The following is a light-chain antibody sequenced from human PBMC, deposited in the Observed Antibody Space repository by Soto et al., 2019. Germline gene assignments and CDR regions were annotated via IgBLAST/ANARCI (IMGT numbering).Light chain of an antibody. CDR2: EVS. CDR1: SSEVGGYNY. Sequence: QSALTQPASVSGSPGQSITISCTGTSSEVGGYNYVSWYQQHPGKAPKLMIYEVSNRPSGVSNRFSGSKSGNTASLTISGLQAEYEADYYCSSYTSSSTYVFGTGTKVTVL. J-gene: IGLJ1*01. CDR3: SSYTSSSTYV. V-gene: IGLV2-14*01.